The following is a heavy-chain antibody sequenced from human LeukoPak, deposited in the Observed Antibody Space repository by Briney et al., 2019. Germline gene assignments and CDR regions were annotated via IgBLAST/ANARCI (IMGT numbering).Heavy chain of an antibody. V-gene: IGHV3-48*04. D-gene: IGHD3-10*01. CDR3: ARGRDYGSGDV. CDR2: ISSSGSTI. J-gene: IGHJ6*02. Sequence: GGSLRLSCAASGFTFSSYAMSWVRQAPGKGLEWVSYISSSGSTIYYADSVKGRFTISRDNAKNSLYLQMNSLRAEDTAVYYCARGRDYGSGDVWGQGTTVTVSS. CDR1: GFTFSSYA.